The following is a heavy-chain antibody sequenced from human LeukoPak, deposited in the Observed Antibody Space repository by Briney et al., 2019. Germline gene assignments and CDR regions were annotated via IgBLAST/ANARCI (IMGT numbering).Heavy chain of an antibody. CDR1: GFTFSSSS. V-gene: IGHV3-48*01. Sequence: GGSLRLSCAASGFTFSSSSMNWVRQAPGKGLQWVSYITTSSSTIYYADSVKGRFTISRDNAKNSLYLQMSSLRAEDTAVYYCARVMRSGSPFDYWGQGTLVTVSS. CDR3: ARVMRSGSPFDY. CDR2: ITTSSSTI. D-gene: IGHD1-26*01. J-gene: IGHJ4*02.